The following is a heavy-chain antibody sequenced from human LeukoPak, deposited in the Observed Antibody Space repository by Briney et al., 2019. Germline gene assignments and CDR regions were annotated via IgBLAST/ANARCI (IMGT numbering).Heavy chain of an antibody. CDR1: GYTFTGYF. CDR3: ARDFSSSSDFDY. D-gene: IGHD6-6*01. Sequence: ASVKVSCKASGYTFTGYFMHWVRQAPGQGLEWMGRIHPNSGDTHYAQKFQGRVTMTRDTSISTAYMELSSLRSEDTAVYYCARDFSSSSDFDYWGQGTLVTVSS. J-gene: IGHJ4*02. CDR2: IHPNSGDT. V-gene: IGHV1-2*06.